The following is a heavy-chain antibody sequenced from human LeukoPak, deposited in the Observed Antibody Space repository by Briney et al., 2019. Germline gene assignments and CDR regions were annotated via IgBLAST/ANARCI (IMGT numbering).Heavy chain of an antibody. CDR1: GGSISSSSYY. D-gene: IGHD2-2*01. V-gene: IGHV4-39*01. J-gene: IGHJ4*02. Sequence: SGTLSLTCTVSGGSISSSSYYWGWIRQPPGKGLEWIGSIYYSGSTYYNPSLKSRVTISVDTSKNQFSLKLSSVTAADTAVYYCASTALGYCSSTSCFTPHYFDYWGQGTLVTVSS. CDR3: ASTALGYCSSTSCFTPHYFDY. CDR2: IYYSGST.